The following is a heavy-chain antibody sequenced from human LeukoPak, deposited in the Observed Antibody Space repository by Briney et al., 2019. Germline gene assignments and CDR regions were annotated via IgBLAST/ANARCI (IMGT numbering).Heavy chain of an antibody. V-gene: IGHV3-30*04. CDR1: GFTFSSYA. D-gene: IGHD5-18*01. J-gene: IGHJ6*02. CDR2: ISYDGSNK. CDR3: AKGATAIFYYYYGMDV. Sequence: GGSLRLSCAASGFTFSSYAMHWVRQAPGKGLEWVAVISYDGSNKYYADSVKGRFTISRDNSKNTLYLQMNSLRAEDTAVYYCAKGATAIFYYYYGMDVWGQGTTVTVSS.